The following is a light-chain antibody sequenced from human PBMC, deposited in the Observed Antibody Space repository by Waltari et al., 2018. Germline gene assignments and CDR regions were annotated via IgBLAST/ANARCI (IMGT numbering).Light chain of an antibody. CDR3: VLYMGGGVL. Sequence: QTVVTQEPSFSVSPGGTVTLTCCLSSCSVSTNYYTSWYQQTPGQAPRPLIYSTNTRSSGVPDRFSGSILGNKAVLTITGAQAHDEADYHCVLYMGGGVLFGGGTKLTVL. CDR1: SCSVSTNYY. J-gene: IGLJ3*02. CDR2: STN. V-gene: IGLV8-61*01.